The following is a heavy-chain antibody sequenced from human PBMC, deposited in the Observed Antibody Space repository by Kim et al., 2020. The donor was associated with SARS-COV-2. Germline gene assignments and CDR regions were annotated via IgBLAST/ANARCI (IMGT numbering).Heavy chain of an antibody. Sequence: GESLKISCKGSGYRFTSYWIGLVRQMPGKGLEWMGIIYPGDSDTRYSPSFQGQVTISVDKSISTAYLQWSSLKASDTAMYYCARRSQLAHVPFDYWGQGTLVTVSS. J-gene: IGHJ4*02. D-gene: IGHD2-2*01. CDR2: IYPGDSDT. CDR3: ARRSQLAHVPFDY. CDR1: GYRFTSYW. V-gene: IGHV5-51*01.